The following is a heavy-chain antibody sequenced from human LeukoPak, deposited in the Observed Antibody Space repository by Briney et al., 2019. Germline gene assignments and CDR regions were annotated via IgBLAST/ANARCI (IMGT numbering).Heavy chain of an antibody. CDR3: ARAGKRSSYYYYYMDV. V-gene: IGHV3-7*01. J-gene: IGHJ6*03. CDR2: IKQDGGEE. Sequence: GGSLRLSCAASGFIFSSYWMSWVRQAPGKGLEWVASIKQDGGEEYYVDSVKGRFTISRDNAKNSLYLQMNSLRAEDTAVYYCARAGKRSSYYYYYMDVWGKGTTVTVSS. CDR1: GFIFSSYW.